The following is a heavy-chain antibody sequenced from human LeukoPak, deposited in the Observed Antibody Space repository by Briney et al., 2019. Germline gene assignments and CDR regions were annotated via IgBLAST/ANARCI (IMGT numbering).Heavy chain of an antibody. D-gene: IGHD3-22*01. J-gene: IGHJ4*02. Sequence: GASVKVSCKASGGTFNSYAISWVRQAPGQGLEWMGGIIPIFGTANYAQKFQGRVTITADESTSTAYMELSSLRSEDTAVYYCARGSRVWDSSGYYYLADDYWGQGTLVTVSS. CDR2: IIPIFGTA. CDR1: GGTFNSYA. V-gene: IGHV1-69*13. CDR3: ARGSRVWDSSGYYYLADDY.